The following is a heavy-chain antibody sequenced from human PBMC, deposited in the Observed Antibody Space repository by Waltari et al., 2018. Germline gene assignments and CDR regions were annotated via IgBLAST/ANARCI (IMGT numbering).Heavy chain of an antibody. D-gene: IGHD1-20*01. CDR2: ITFSDAT. Sequence: EVQLLESGGELVQAGGSLRLSCRVSGFTFNRYAINWVRRAPGKVLQGVAAITFSDATFHADSGKGRFTISRDASKDTVYLQMNSLRADDTALYYCAKPFYNWDDPLVSWGQGTQVTVSS. CDR3: AKPFYNWDDPLVS. CDR1: GFTFNRYA. V-gene: IGHV3-23*01. J-gene: IGHJ5*02.